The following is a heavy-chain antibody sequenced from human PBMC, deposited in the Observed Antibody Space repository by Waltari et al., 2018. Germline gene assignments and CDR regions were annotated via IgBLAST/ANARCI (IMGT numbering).Heavy chain of an antibody. CDR1: GGSFSGYY. V-gene: IGHV4-34*01. CDR3: ARGLIVALAGTGY. D-gene: IGHD6-19*01. Sequence: QVQLQQWGAGLLKPSETLSLTCAVYGGSFSGYYWSWIRQPPGKGLKWIGETNHSGSTNFNPSLKSRVTRSVDTSKNQFSLKLSSVTAADTAVYYCARGLIVALAGTGYWGQGTLVTVSS. J-gene: IGHJ4*02. CDR2: TNHSGST.